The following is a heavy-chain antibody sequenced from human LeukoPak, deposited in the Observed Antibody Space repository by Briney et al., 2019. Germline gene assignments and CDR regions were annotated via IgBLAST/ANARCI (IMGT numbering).Heavy chain of an antibody. Sequence: GGSLRLSCAASGFTFRDYSMNWVRQAPGKGLEWVSFIGSNDNYKYYTDSVKGRFTISRDNAKNSLYLQMNSLRAEDTAIYYCVRESTVAVAGWFDPWGQGTLVTVSS. CDR2: IGSNDNYK. CDR3: VRESTVAVAGWFDP. CDR1: GFTFRDYS. D-gene: IGHD6-19*01. V-gene: IGHV3-21*01. J-gene: IGHJ5*02.